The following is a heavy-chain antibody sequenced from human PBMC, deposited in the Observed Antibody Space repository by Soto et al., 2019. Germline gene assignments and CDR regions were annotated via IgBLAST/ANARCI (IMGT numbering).Heavy chain of an antibody. J-gene: IGHJ6*03. CDR2: IRSSGSGT. Sequence: EVQLLESGGGLVQPGGSLRISCAASGFILSNYAMHWVRQGPGRGLEYLASIRSSGSGTHYADSVKGRFTISRDNSKNTLYLQMGSLRTDDTALYHCARDARVSGTYYYYYMDVWGKGTTVTVSS. D-gene: IGHD3-3*01. CDR1: GFILSNYA. V-gene: IGHV3-64*07. CDR3: ARDARVSGTYYYYYMDV.